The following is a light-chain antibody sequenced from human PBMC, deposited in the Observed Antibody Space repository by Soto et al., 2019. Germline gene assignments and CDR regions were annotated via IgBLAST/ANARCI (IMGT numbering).Light chain of an antibody. CDR2: GAS. V-gene: IGKV3D-15*01. CDR3: QQYNNWPPWT. CDR1: QSVTSA. Sequence: EIVVTQSPDTLSVSPGDRAALSCRTSQSVTSALAWYQQKPGQAPRLLIYGASSRAAGIPARFSGSGSGTEFTLTISSLQSEDFAVYYCQQYNNWPPWTFGQGTKVEIK. J-gene: IGKJ1*01.